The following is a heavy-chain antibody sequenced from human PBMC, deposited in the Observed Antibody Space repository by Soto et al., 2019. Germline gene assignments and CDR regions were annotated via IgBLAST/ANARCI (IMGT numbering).Heavy chain of an antibody. V-gene: IGHV4-31*03. CDR1: GGSISSGGYY. J-gene: IGHJ4*02. CDR3: ARGALTVVVPAAIGRTYYFDY. Sequence: PSETLSLTCTVSGGSISSGGYYWSWIRQHPGKGLEWIGYIYYSGSTSYNPSLKSRVTISVDTSKNQFSLKLSSVTAADTAVYYFARGALTVVVPAAIGRTYYFDYWGQGTLVTVSS. CDR2: IYYSGST. D-gene: IGHD2-2*01.